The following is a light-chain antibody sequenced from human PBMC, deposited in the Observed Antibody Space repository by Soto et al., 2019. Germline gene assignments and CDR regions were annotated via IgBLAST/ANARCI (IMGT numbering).Light chain of an antibody. CDR3: QQYNSYPYT. Sequence: AIQLTQSPSSLSASVGDRVTITCRASQGIRNYLAWYQQKPGKAPNLLIYDASTLESGGPSGFSGSGSGTEFTLTISSLQPDDSATYYCQQYNSYPYTFGQGTKLEIK. CDR1: QGIRNY. J-gene: IGKJ2*01. CDR2: DAS. V-gene: IGKV1-13*02.